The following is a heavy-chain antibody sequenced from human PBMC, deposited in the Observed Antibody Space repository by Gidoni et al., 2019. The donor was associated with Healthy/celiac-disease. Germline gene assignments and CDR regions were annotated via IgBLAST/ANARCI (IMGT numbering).Heavy chain of an antibody. CDR2: ISYDGSNK. CDR1: GFPFSSYA. CDR3: ARGQIHSGSYYAIDY. D-gene: IGHD1-26*01. J-gene: IGHJ4*02. V-gene: IGHV3-30*01. Sequence: QVQLVESGGGVVQPGRSLRLSVAASGFPFSSYAMHWVRQAPGKGLEWVAVISYDGSNKYYADSVKGRFTISRDNSKNTLYLQMNSLRAEDTAVYYCARGQIHSGSYYAIDYWGQGTLVTVSS.